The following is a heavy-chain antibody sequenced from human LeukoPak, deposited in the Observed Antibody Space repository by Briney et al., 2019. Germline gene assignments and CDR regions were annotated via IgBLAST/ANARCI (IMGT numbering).Heavy chain of an antibody. CDR3: ASSGQGYYDSSGYRDYYYYGMDV. V-gene: IGHV1-69*13. J-gene: IGHJ6*02. D-gene: IGHD3-22*01. CDR2: IIPIFGTA. CDR1: GGTFSSYA. Sequence: SVKVSCKASGGTFSSYAISWVRQAPGQGLVWMGGIIPIFGTANYAQKFQGRVTITADESTSTAYMELSSLRSEDTAVYYCASSGQGYYDSSGYRDYYYYGMDVWGQGTTVTVSS.